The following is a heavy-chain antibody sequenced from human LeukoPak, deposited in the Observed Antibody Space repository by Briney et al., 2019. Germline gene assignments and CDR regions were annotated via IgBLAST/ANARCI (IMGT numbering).Heavy chain of an antibody. J-gene: IGHJ4*02. CDR2: IYYSGST. CDR3: ARQLRSGSSWYFDH. V-gene: IGHV4-59*08. D-gene: IGHD6-13*01. CDR1: GGSISGYY. Sequence: SETLSLTCTVSGGSISGYYWSWIRQPPGKGLEYIGYIYYSGSTDYHPSLESRLTMSLDTSKNQVSLSLSSVTAADTAVYYCARQLRSGSSWYFDHWGKRTLVTVSS.